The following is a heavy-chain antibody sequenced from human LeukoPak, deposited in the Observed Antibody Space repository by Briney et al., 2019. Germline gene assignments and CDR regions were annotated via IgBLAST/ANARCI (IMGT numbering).Heavy chain of an antibody. CDR1: GYSFPNYW. V-gene: IGHV5-51*01. CDR3: ARLTRGDGPGF. J-gene: IGHJ4*02. CDR2: IYPGDSDT. D-gene: IGHD3-3*01. Sequence: GESLKISCKGSGYSFPNYWVGWVRQTPGKGLEWKGIIYPGDSDTRYSASFQGQVTISADKSISTAYLQWSSLKASDTAMYYCARLTRGDGPGFWGQGTLVTVSS.